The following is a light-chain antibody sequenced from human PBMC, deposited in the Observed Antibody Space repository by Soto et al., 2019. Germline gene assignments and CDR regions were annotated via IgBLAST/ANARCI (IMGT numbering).Light chain of an antibody. J-gene: IGKJ1*01. V-gene: IGKV3-20*01. Sequence: EIVLTQSPATLSSFPGYRCTLSFRASQYINTRLAWYQHRPGQAPRLLIYQTSLRAAGIPDRFSGSGSGTDFTLTISSLEPEDFAVYYCQQYGSSTETFGQGTKVDIK. CDR3: QQYGSSTET. CDR2: QTS. CDR1: QYINTR.